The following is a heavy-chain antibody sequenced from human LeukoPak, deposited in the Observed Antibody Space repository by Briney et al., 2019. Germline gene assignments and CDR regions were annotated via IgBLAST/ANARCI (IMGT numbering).Heavy chain of an antibody. Sequence: EASVKVSCTASGYTFTGYYMHWVRQAPGQGLEWMGWINPNSGGTNYAQKFQGRVTMTRDTSISTAYMELSRLRSDDTAVYYCARGSSGWAVTRYWGQGTLVTVSS. CDR1: GYTFTGYY. D-gene: IGHD6-19*01. CDR2: INPNSGGT. J-gene: IGHJ4*02. V-gene: IGHV1-2*02. CDR3: ARGSSGWAVTRY.